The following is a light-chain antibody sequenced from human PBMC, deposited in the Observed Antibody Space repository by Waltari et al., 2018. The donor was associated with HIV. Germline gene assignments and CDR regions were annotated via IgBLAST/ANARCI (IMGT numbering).Light chain of an antibody. CDR2: EIT. CDR3: GSYAGSINFVV. J-gene: IGLJ2*01. CDR1: SSDIGDFNF. V-gene: IGLV2-8*01. Sequence: QSALTQPPSASGSPGQSVTISCTGTSSDIGDFNFVSWYQHHPGKAPNLMIYEITKRPSWVPNRFSGSRSGNTASLTVSDLQADDEADYYCGSYAGSINFVVFGGGTKLTVL.